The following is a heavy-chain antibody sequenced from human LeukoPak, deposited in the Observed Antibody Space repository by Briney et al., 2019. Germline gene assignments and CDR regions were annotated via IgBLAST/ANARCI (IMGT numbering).Heavy chain of an antibody. CDR3: ARGGATGIAVAGTIDYYDY. CDR1: GYTFTSYY. D-gene: IGHD6-19*01. Sequence: GASVKVSRKASGYTFTSYYMHRVRQAPGQGLEWMGIINPSGGSTSYAQKFQGRVTMTRDTSTSTVYMELSSLRSEDTAVYYCARGGATGIAVAGTIDYYDYWGQGTLVTVSS. CDR2: INPSGGST. J-gene: IGHJ4*02. V-gene: IGHV1-46*01.